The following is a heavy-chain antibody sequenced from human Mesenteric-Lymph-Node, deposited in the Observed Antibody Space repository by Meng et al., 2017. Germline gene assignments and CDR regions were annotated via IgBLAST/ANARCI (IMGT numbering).Heavy chain of an antibody. CDR2: IYHSGST. J-gene: IGHJ4*02. CDR1: GGSISSSNW. D-gene: IGHD2-2*01. V-gene: IGHV4-4*02. CDR3: ARGGGCSSSSCDLDY. Sequence: APGVCQPSGPLPPSSHVAGGSISSSNWWSWVRQPPGKGLEWIGEIYHSGSTNYNPSLKSRVTISVDKSKNQFSLKLSSVTAADTAMYYCARGGGCSSSSCDLDYWGQGVLVTVSS.